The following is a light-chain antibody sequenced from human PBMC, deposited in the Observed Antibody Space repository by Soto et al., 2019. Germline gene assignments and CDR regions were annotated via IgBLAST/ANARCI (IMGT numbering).Light chain of an antibody. CDR1: SSNIGSNN. CDR2: SNN. V-gene: IGLV1-44*01. Sequence: QSVLTQPPSASGTPGQRVTISCSGSSSNIGSNNVNWYQQLPGTAPKLLIYSNNQRPSGVPDRFSGSKSGTSASLAISGLQSEDEADYYCAAWDDSLNGPYYVFGTGTKLTVL. J-gene: IGLJ1*01. CDR3: AAWDDSLNGPYYV.